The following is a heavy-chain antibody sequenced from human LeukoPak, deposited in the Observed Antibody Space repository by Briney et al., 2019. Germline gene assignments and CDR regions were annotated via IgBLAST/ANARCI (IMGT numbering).Heavy chain of an antibody. CDR1: GFTVSGNS. CDR3: ARGVVGLYAGFDY. D-gene: IGHD2-21*01. Sequence: GGSLRLSCAASGFTVSGNSMRWVRQAPGKGLEWVSVIYSGGSTYYADSVKGRFTISRDNSKNTLFLQMNSLRAEDTAVYYCARGVVGLYAGFDYWGQGTLVTVSS. J-gene: IGHJ4*02. V-gene: IGHV3-66*01. CDR2: IYSGGST.